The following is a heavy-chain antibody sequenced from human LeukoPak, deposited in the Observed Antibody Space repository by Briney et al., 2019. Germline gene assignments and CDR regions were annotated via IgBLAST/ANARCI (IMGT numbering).Heavy chain of an antibody. Sequence: GGSLRLSCAASGFTFSSYGMSWVRQAPGKGLEWVSAISGSGGSTYYADSVKGRFTISRDNAKNSLYLQMNSLRAEDTALYYCAKATLRYFDWLLPPFDYWGQGTLVTVSS. CDR1: GFTFSSYG. D-gene: IGHD3-9*01. V-gene: IGHV3-23*01. CDR2: ISGSGGST. J-gene: IGHJ4*02. CDR3: AKATLRYFDWLLPPFDY.